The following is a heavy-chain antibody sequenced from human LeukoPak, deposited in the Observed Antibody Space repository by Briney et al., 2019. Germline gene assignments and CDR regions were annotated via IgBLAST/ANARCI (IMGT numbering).Heavy chain of an antibody. CDR2: ISSSSSYI. V-gene: IGHV3-21*01. J-gene: IGHJ4*02. Sequence: GGSLRLSCAASGFTFSSYRMNWVRQAPGKGLEWVSSISSSSSYIYYADSVKGRFTISRDNSKNTLYLQMNSLRAEDTAVYYCAKVRWDNSGWYYLDNWGQGALVTVSS. CDR3: AKVRWDNSGWYYLDN. D-gene: IGHD6-19*01. CDR1: GFTFSSYR.